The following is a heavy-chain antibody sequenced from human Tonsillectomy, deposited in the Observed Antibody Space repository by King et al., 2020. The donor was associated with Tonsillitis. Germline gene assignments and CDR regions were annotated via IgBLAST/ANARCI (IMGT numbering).Heavy chain of an antibody. D-gene: IGHD4-17*01. CDR1: GSSLTTSGVG. CDR3: AHSPNYGDSYDY. CDR2: IYWDDDK. J-gene: IGHJ4*01. Sequence: FTLKESGPTLVKPTQTLTLTCTFSGSSLTTSGVGVGWIRQPPGKALEWLALIYWDDDKRYSPSLKRRLTITKDTSKNQVVLTMTNMDPVDTATYYCAHSPNYGDSYDYWGHGTLVTVSS. V-gene: IGHV2-5*02.